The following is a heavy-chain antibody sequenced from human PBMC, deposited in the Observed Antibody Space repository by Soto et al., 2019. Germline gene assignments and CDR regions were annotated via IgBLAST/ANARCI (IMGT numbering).Heavy chain of an antibody. Sequence: QVQLVESGGGVVQPGRSLRLSCAASGFTFSSYGMHWVRQAPGKGLEWVAVISYDGSNKYYADSVKGRFTISRDNSKNSLYLQMNSLRAEDTAVYYCAKDLGIPGSSGYQSLHWGQGTLVTVSS. CDR3: AKDLGIPGSSGYQSLH. CDR1: GFTFSSYG. V-gene: IGHV3-30*18. J-gene: IGHJ1*01. CDR2: ISYDGSNK. D-gene: IGHD3-22*01.